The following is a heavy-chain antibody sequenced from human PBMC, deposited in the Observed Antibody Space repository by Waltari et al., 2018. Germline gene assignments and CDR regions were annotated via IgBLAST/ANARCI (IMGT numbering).Heavy chain of an antibody. V-gene: IGHV4-38-2*02. D-gene: IGHD3-10*01. CDR2: IYHSGRT. CDR3: ARDVVRGSGSPIDY. J-gene: IGHJ4*02. CDR1: GYSISSGYY. Sequence: QVQLQESGPGLVKPSETLSLTCAVSGYSISSGYYWGWIRQPPGKGLEWIGSIYHSGRTYNHPSLKGRGTISGDTSNNQFSLKRSSVTAADTAVYYCARDVVRGSGSPIDYWGQGTLVTVSS.